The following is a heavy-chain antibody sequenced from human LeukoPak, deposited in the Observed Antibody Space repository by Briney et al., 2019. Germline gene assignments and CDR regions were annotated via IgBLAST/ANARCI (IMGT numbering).Heavy chain of an antibody. CDR1: GFSFPSSA. CDR2: IVVDSGNT. Sequence: SVKVSCKASGFSFPSSAMQWVRQARGQRLEWIGWIVVDSGNTNYAQKFQDRVTITTDMSTSTAYMELSSLRSEDTAVYYCAAARHNASGTHMGSYWGQGALVTVSS. D-gene: IGHD3-10*01. V-gene: IGHV1-58*02. CDR3: AAARHNASGTHMGSY. J-gene: IGHJ4*02.